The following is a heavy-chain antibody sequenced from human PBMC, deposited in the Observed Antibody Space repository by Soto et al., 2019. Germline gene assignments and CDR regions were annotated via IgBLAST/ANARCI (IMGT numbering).Heavy chain of an antibody. D-gene: IGHD3-3*01. J-gene: IGHJ6*02. CDR1: GGSLKSGGYY. V-gene: IGHV4-31*02. CDR2: IYYTGRT. CDR3: ARGGEYRGYDFWSGYPPYYYYGMDV. Sequence: PSETLSLTCTVSGGSLKSGGYYWSWIRQHPGRGLEWIGYIYYTGRTYYNPSLESRVTFSVDTSKNQFSLKLSSVTAADTAVYYCARGGEYRGYDFWSGYPPYYYYGMDVWGQGTTVTVSS.